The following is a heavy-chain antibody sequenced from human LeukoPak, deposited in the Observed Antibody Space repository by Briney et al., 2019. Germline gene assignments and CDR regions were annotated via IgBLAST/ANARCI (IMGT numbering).Heavy chain of an antibody. CDR3: ARAGPSSSWHQFDY. Sequence: GGSLRLSCAASGFTVSRNYMSWVRKAPGQGLEWVSVIYSGGSTYYADSVKGRFTISRDNSKNTLYLQMNSLRAEDTAVYYCARAGPSSSWHQFDYWGQGTLVTVSS. J-gene: IGHJ4*02. CDR2: IYSGGST. D-gene: IGHD6-13*01. CDR1: GFTVSRNY. V-gene: IGHV3-66*01.